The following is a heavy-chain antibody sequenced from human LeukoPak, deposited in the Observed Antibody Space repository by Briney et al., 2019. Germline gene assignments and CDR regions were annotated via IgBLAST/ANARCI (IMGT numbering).Heavy chain of an antibody. CDR3: ARASRPSRVTTCYFDY. CDR2: INPNSGGT. D-gene: IGHD4-11*01. J-gene: IGHJ4*02. V-gene: IGHV1-2*02. CDR1: GYTFTGYY. Sequence: ASVKVSCKASGYTFTGYYMHWVRQAPGQGLEWMGWINPNSGGTNYAQKFQGRVTMTRDTSISTAYMELSRLRSDDTAVYYCARASRPSRVTTCYFDYWGQGTLVTVSS.